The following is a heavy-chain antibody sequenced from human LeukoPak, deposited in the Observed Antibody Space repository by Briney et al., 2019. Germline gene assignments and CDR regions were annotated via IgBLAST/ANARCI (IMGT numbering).Heavy chain of an antibody. Sequence: SETLSHTCTVSGYSISSGYYWGWIRQPPGKGLEWIGSIYHSGSTYYNPSLKSRVTISVDTSKNQFSLKLSSVTAADTAVYYCARVDIVVVVAATGVWFDPWGQGTLVTVSS. CDR2: IYHSGST. V-gene: IGHV4-38-2*02. J-gene: IGHJ5*02. CDR3: ARVDIVVVVAATGVWFDP. CDR1: GYSISSGYY. D-gene: IGHD2-15*01.